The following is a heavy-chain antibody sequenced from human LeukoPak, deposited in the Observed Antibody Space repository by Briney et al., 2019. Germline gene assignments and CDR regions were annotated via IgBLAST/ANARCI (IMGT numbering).Heavy chain of an antibody. V-gene: IGHV3-23*01. J-gene: IGHJ4*02. CDR3: AKRAEKAFNS. CDR2: ITGSGGNT. CDR1: GSTFSNYV. Sequence: GGSLRLSCAASGSTFSNYVMSWVRQAPGKGLEWVSSITGSGGNTFYADSVKGRFTISRDNSKNTLYLQMNSLRAEDTALFYCAKRAEKAFNSWGQGTLVTVSS.